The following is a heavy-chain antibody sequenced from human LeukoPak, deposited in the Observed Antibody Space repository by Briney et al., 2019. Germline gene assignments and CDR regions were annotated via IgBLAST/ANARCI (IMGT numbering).Heavy chain of an antibody. CDR1: GGSISSYY. D-gene: IGHD6-13*01. V-gene: IGHV4-59*01. CDR2: IYYSGST. CDR3: ARRGTAAGTKTYYFDY. Sequence: SETLSLTCTVSGGSISSYYWSWIRQPPGKGLEWIGYIYYSGSTNYNPSLKGRVTISVDTSKNQFSLKLSSVTAADTAVYYCARRGTAAGTKTYYFDYWGQGTLVTVSS. J-gene: IGHJ4*02.